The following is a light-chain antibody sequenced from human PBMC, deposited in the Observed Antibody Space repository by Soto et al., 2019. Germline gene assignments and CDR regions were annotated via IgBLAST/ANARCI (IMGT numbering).Light chain of an antibody. CDR2: WAS. V-gene: IGKV4-1*01. Sequence: DIVITPSPDSLAVSHGEIATINCQPRQGVIYSSNNKNYLAWYQQKPGQPPKLLMYWASTRESGVPDRFSGSGSGTDFTLTISSLQAEDVAVYYCQQYYSTPLAFGGGTKVDI. CDR3: QQYYSTPLA. CDR1: QGVIYSSNNKNY. J-gene: IGKJ4*01.